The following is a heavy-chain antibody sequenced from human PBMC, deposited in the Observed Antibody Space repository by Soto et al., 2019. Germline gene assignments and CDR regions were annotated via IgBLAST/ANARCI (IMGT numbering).Heavy chain of an antibody. Sequence: SETLSLTCTVSGASISSSYWSWIRQSPGKRRESIGYVHYTGSTKFDPSLDNRAATSVDTSKKQFSLKLGSVSAAEKAVYYCVRGYYDGRGYSNTFDLWGQGTRVTVSS. CDR1: GASISSSY. J-gene: IGHJ3*01. CDR3: VRGYYDGRGYSNTFDL. V-gene: IGHV4-59*01. CDR2: VHYTGST. D-gene: IGHD3-16*01.